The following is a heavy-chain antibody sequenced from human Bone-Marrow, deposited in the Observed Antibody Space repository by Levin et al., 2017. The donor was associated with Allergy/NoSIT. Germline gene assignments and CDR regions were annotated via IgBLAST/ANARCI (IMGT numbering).Heavy chain of an antibody. D-gene: IGHD2-2*01. J-gene: IGHJ4*02. CDR2: VHCSGSPT. CDR1: GYSFSTYW. V-gene: IGHV5-51*01. CDR3: ASGTLPADNPAFDY. Sequence: GESLKISCKGSGYSFSTYWIGWVRQMPGKGLEWMGIVHCSGSPTRYSPSFQGQVTFSVDKSISTAYLQWSTLKASDTAMYYCASGTLPADNPAFDYWGQGALVTVSS.